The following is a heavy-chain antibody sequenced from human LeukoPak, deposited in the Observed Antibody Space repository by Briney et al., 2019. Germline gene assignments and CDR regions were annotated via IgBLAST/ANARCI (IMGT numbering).Heavy chain of an antibody. V-gene: IGHV3-7*01. J-gene: IGHJ4*02. CDR1: GFTFGVSW. CDR3: AKDRGWNTFDY. D-gene: IGHD1/OR15-1a*01. CDR2: IKEDGGVK. Sequence: TGGSLRPSCAASGFTFGVSWMSWVRQPPGKGLEWVANIKEDGGVKNYVDSVKGRLTISRDNAKSSLFLQMNSLRVEDTAVYYCAKDRGWNTFDYWGQGTLVTVSS.